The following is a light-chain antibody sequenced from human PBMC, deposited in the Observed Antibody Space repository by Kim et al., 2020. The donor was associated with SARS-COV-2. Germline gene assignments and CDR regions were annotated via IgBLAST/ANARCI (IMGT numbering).Light chain of an antibody. J-gene: IGKJ2*01. CDR3: QQYNNWPLYT. Sequence: VSPGERATISCRASQSVSSNLAWYQQKPGQAPRLLIYGASTRATGIPARFSGSGSGTEFTLTISSLQSEDFAVYYCQQYNNWPLYTFGQGTKLEIK. V-gene: IGKV3-15*01. CDR2: GAS. CDR1: QSVSSN.